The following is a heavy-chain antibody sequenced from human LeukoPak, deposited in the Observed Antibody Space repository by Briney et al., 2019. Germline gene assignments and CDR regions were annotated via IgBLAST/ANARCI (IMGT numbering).Heavy chain of an antibody. CDR1: GFTFSSYA. Sequence: GGSLRLSCAASGFTFSSYAMSWVRQAPGKGLEWVSAISGSGGSTYYADSVKGRFTISRDNSKNTVSLQMHSLRAEDTAVYYCAKGRGGNYLDVWGKGTTVTVSS. CDR3: AKGRGGNYLDV. D-gene: IGHD3-10*01. V-gene: IGHV3-23*01. CDR2: ISGSGGST. J-gene: IGHJ6*03.